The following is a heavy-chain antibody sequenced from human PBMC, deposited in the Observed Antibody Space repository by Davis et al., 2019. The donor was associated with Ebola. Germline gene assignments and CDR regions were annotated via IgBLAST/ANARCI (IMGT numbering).Heavy chain of an antibody. V-gene: IGHV1-3*04. D-gene: IGHD4-17*01. CDR2: IYTGNGNT. CDR1: GYTFTSYT. J-gene: IGHJ4*02. Sequence: ASVKVSCKASGYTFTSYTMSWVRQAPGQGFEWLGWIYTGNGNTKYSQKFEGRVIITRDTSANTVYMELSSLGFEDTAVYYCARESYGDYLSNYWGQGTLVIVSS. CDR3: ARESYGDYLSNY.